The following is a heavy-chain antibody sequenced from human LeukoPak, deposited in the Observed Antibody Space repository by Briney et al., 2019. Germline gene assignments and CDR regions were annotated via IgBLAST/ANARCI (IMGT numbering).Heavy chain of an antibody. V-gene: IGHV1-18*01. CDR3: ARDAHYYDSSGAFDY. J-gene: IGHJ4*02. Sequence: ASVKVSCKASGYTFTSYGISWVRQAPGQGLEWMGWISAYNGNTNYAQKLQGRVTMTTDTSTSTAYMELRSLRSGDTAVYYCARDAHYYDSSGAFDYWGQGTLVTVSS. D-gene: IGHD3-22*01. CDR2: ISAYNGNT. CDR1: GYTFTSYG.